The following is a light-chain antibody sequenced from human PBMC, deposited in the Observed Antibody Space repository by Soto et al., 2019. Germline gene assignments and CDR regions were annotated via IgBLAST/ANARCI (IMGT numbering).Light chain of an antibody. CDR1: QSVSSN. CDR2: GAS. J-gene: IGKJ4*01. Sequence: EIVMTQSPATLSVSPGERATLSCRASQSVSSNLAWYQQKPGQAPRLLIYGASTRATGIPARFSGSGSGTEFTLTISSLQSEDFAVYYCQQYNNWPGARDLTFGGGTKVEIK. CDR3: QQYNNWPGARDLT. V-gene: IGKV3-15*01.